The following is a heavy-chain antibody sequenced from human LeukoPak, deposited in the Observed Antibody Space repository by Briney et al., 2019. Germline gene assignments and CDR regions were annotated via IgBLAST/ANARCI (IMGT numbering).Heavy chain of an antibody. D-gene: IGHD2-2*02. J-gene: IGHJ3*02. Sequence: PGGSLRLSCAASGFTFSGYGMHWVRQAPGKGLEWVAFIRYDGSNKYYADSVKGRFTISRDNSKNTLYLQMNSLRAEDTAVYYCAKDNPAAIWNAFDIWGQGTMVTVSS. CDR2: IRYDGSNK. CDR3: AKDNPAAIWNAFDI. V-gene: IGHV3-30*02. CDR1: GFTFSGYG.